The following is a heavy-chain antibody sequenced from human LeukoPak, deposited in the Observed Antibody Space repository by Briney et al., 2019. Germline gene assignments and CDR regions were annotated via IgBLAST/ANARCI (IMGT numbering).Heavy chain of an antibody. CDR2: IYYSGST. V-gene: IGHV4-31*03. CDR3: ASPYGSGSYYNVY. D-gene: IGHD3-10*01. CDR1: GGPISSGGYY. J-gene: IGHJ4*02. Sequence: SQTLSLTCTVSGGPISSGGYYWSWIRQHPGKGLEWIGYIYYSGSTYYNPSLKSRVTISVDTSKNQFSLKLSSVTAADTAVYYCASPYGSGSYYNVYWGQGTLVTVSS.